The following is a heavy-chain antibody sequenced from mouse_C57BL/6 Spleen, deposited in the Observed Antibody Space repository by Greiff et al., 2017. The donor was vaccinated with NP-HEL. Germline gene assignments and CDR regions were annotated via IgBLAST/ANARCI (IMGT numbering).Heavy chain of an antibody. Sequence: QVQLKESGAELVRPGTSVKVSCKASGYAFTNYLIEWVKQRPGQGLEWIGVINPGSGGTNYNEKFKGKATLTADKSSSTAYMQLSSLTSEDSAVYYCATYGNPYAMDYWGQGTSVTVSS. D-gene: IGHD2-1*01. J-gene: IGHJ4*01. V-gene: IGHV1-54*01. CDR3: ATYGNPYAMDY. CDR1: GYAFTNYL. CDR2: INPGSGGT.